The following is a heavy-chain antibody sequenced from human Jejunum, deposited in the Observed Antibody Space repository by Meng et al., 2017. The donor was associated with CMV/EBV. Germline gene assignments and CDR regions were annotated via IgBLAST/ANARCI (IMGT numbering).Heavy chain of an antibody. J-gene: IGHJ4*02. CDR2: MNPNRSTT. D-gene: IGHD6-19*01. CDR3: ATGVADFEY. V-gene: IGHV1-8*01. Sequence: VQRVQHGTEVKKPGSSVQVPCKASGYTLTSYDINWVRQGTGQGLEWMGWMNPNRSTTGYAQKFQGRVTMTRNISKSTAYMDLSSLRSEDTAVYYCATGVADFEYWGQGTLVTVSS. CDR1: GYTLTSYD.